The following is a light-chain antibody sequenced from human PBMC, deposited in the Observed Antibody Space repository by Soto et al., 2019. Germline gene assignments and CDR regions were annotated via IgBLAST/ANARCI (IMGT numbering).Light chain of an antibody. CDR2: GAS. J-gene: IGKJ2*01. CDR1: QGVSIN. Sequence: EIVMTQSPATLSVSPGGRATLSCRASQGVSINLAWFQQKPGQSPRLLIYGASTRATGIPARFSGSGSGTEFTLTISSLQSEDFAVYYCQQYNNWPQTFGQGTKLEIK. V-gene: IGKV3-15*01. CDR3: QQYNNWPQT.